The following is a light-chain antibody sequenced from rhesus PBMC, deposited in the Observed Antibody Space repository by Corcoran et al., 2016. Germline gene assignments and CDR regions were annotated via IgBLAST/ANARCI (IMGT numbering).Light chain of an antibody. Sequence: QAVVTQEPSLTVSPGGTVTLTCGSSAGAVTGSHYPYWFQQKPGQAPRTLIYDATNKFSWTPARFSGSLLGGKAALTLSDAQPEDEAEYYCWLDYGSSHVFRSGTKLTVL. CDR2: DAT. V-gene: IGLV7-88*01. J-gene: IGLJ6*01. CDR1: AGAVTGSHY. CDR3: WLDYGSSHV.